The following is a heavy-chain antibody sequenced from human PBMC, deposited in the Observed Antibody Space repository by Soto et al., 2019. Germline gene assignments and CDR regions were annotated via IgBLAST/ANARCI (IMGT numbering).Heavy chain of an antibody. CDR1: GASVTSDDYY. CDR3: ARDPIFYYASSGYGGSYFDY. J-gene: IGHJ4*02. CDR2: IYRSGST. V-gene: IGHV4-30-4*01. D-gene: IGHD3-22*01. Sequence: KTSETLSLTCAVSGASVTSDDYYWSWIRQPPGKGLEWIGYIYRSGSTYYNPSLKSRVSISIDTSQNQFSLKLTSLTAADTAVYYCARDPIFYYASSGYGGSYFDYWGQGSRVTVSS.